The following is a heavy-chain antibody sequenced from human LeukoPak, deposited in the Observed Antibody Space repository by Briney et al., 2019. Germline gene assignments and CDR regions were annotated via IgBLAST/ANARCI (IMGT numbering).Heavy chain of an antibody. CDR1: GGSISSSSYY. V-gene: IGHV4-39*01. J-gene: IGHJ4*02. D-gene: IGHD1-26*01. CDR3: VRLPGVGATPPKYFDY. CDR2: IYYSGST. Sequence: PSETLSLTCTVSGGSISSSSYYWGWIRQPPGKGLEWIGSIYYSGSTYYNPSLKSRVTISVDTSKNQFSLKLSSVTAADTAVYYCVRLPGVGATPPKYFDYWGQGTLVTVSS.